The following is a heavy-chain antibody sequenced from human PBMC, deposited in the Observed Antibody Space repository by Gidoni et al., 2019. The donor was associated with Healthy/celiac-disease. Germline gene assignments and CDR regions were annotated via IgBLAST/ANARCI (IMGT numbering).Heavy chain of an antibody. Sequence: FSGYYWGWIRQPPGKGLEWIGEINHSGTTHYNPTLKSRVTISVDTSKNQFSLKLSSVTAADTAVYYCARARGTEGDSFDYWGQGTLVTVAA. CDR1: FSGYY. CDR2: INHSGTT. CDR3: ARARGTEGDSFDY. D-gene: IGHD1-1*01. V-gene: IGHV4-34*01. J-gene: IGHJ4*02.